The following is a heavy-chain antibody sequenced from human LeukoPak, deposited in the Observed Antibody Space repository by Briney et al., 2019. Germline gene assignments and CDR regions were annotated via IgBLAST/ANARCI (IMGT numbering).Heavy chain of an antibody. CDR3: ARDRRGYYDSGSYYPLI. J-gene: IGHJ4*02. Sequence: ASVKVSCKASGYRFTGYYIHWARQAPGQGLEWMGWINPNSGGTNYAQKFQGRVTMTRDTSVSTAYMEVSRLRSDDTAVYLCARDRRGYYDSGSYYPLIWGQGTLVTVSS. CDR2: INPNSGGT. D-gene: IGHD3-10*01. CDR1: GYRFTGYY. V-gene: IGHV1-2*02.